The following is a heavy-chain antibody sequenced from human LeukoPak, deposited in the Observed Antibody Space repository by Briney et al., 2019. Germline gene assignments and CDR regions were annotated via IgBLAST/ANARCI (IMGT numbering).Heavy chain of an antibody. D-gene: IGHD3-9*01. CDR1: GGSIRSYH. Sequence: SETLSLTCTVSGGSIRSYHWSWIRQPPGKRLEWIGYIYDSGSTNYNPPLKSRVTISVDTSKNQFSLKLSSVTAADTAVYYCARESMTYYDILTGYYKGWFDPWGQGTLVTVSS. V-gene: IGHV4-59*01. J-gene: IGHJ5*02. CDR3: ARESMTYYDILTGYYKGWFDP. CDR2: IYDSGST.